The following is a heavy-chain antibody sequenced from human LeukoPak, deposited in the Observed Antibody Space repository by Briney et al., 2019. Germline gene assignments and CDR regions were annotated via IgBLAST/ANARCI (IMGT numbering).Heavy chain of an antibody. CDR1: GFTFSSYA. CDR2: INNNGGST. D-gene: IGHD2-15*01. CDR3: AKPHTPYCSGATCYLFDF. J-gene: IGHJ4*02. V-gene: IGHV3-23*05. Sequence: GGSLRLSCAASGFTFSSYAMSWVRQAPGKGLEWVSHINNNGGSTSYADSVKGRFTISRDNSKNTLYVQLNSLRAEDTAVYYCAKPHTPYCSGATCYLFDFWGQGTLVTVSS.